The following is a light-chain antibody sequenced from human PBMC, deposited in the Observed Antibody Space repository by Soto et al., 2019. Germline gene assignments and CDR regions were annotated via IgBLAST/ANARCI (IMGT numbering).Light chain of an antibody. CDR3: QQNYNAPTT. J-gene: IGKJ3*01. CDR2: AAS. Sequence: DIQMTQSPFSLSASVGDRVTITCRASQTISTYLNWYQQKPGRAPKLLINAASNLRGETPSRFSCSGSGTDFTLTINSLQPEDFATYYCQQNYNAPTTFGPGTKVTMK. CDR1: QTISTY. V-gene: IGKV1-39*01.